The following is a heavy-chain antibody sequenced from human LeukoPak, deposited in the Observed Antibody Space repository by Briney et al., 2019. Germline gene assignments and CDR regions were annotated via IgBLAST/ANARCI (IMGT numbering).Heavy chain of an antibody. D-gene: IGHD3-3*01. CDR1: GFTFSSYG. CDR3: AKNHKAVTISGVPSQGY. V-gene: IGHV3-30*02. CDR2: IRYDGSNK. J-gene: IGHJ4*02. Sequence: PGGSLRLSCAASGFTFSSYGMHWVRQAPGKGLEWVAFIRYDGSNKYYADSVKGRFTISRDNSKNTLYLQMNSLRAEDTAVYYCAKNHKAVTISGVPSQGYWGQGTLVTVSS.